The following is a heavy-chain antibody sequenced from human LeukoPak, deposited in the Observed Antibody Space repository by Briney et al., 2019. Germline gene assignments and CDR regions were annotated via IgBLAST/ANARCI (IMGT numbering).Heavy chain of an antibody. J-gene: IGHJ4*02. CDR2: ISGSGGST. D-gene: IGHD3-10*01. V-gene: IGHV3-23*01. Sequence: GGSLRLSCAAPGFTFSSYAMSWVRQAPGKGREWVSAISGSGGSTYYADSVKGRFTISRDNSKNTLYLQMNSLRAEDTAVYYCAKEARITMVQGVISTTPPYWGQGTLVTVSS. CDR1: GFTFSSYA. CDR3: AKEARITMVQGVISTTPPY.